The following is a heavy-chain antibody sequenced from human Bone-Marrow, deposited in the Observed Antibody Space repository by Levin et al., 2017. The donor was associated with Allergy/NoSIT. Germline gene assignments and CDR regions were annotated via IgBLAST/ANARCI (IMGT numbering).Heavy chain of an antibody. CDR3: AGRTYCSSTSCYRGGYYYYYGMDV. J-gene: IGHJ6*02. V-gene: IGHV4-59*01. CDR2: IYYSGST. CDR1: GGSISSYY. D-gene: IGHD2-2*01. Sequence: SETLSLTCTVSGGSISSYYWSWIRQPPGKGLEWIGYIYYSGSTNYNPSFNVRVTISVDTSKNQFSLKLSSVTAADTAVYYCAGRTYCSSTSCYRGGYYYYYGMDVWGQGTTVTVSS.